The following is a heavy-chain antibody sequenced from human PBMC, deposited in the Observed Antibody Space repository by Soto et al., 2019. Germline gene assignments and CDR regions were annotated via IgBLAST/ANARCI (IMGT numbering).Heavy chain of an antibody. CDR1: GGTFSSYT. J-gene: IGHJ4*02. CDR3: ARDGTRSSGWNDY. D-gene: IGHD6-19*01. V-gene: IGHV1-69*08. CDR2: IIPILGIA. Sequence: QVQLVQSGAEVKKPGSSVKVSCKASGGTFSSYTISWVRQAPGQGLEWMGRIIPILGIANYAQKFQGRVTITADKSTSTAYMELSSLRSEDTAVYYCARDGTRSSGWNDYWGQGTLVTVSS.